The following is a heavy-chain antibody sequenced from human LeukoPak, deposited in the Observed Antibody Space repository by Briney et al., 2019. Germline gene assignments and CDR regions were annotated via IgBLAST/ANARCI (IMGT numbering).Heavy chain of an antibody. V-gene: IGHV4-61*02. D-gene: IGHD2-15*01. Sequence: SETLSLTCTVSGVSVASGTSHWTWIRPPAGKGLEWLGRVYPSGSTDYNPSVKSRLCISIDTSKKQFSLDLTSITAADTAVYYCARVFWQSGGYFDYWGQGILVTVSS. CDR2: VYPSGST. CDR3: ARVFWQSGGYFDY. CDR1: GVSVASGTSH. J-gene: IGHJ4*02.